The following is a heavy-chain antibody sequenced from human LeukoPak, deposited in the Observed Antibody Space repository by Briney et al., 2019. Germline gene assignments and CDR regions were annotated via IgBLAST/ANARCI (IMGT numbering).Heavy chain of an antibody. D-gene: IGHD5-18*01. CDR2: ISWNSGSI. CDR1: GFTFDDYA. CDR3: AKAKSVGYSYGFDY. J-gene: IGHJ4*02. V-gene: IGHV3-9*03. Sequence: QPGRSLRLSXAASGFTFDDYAMHWVRQAPGKGLEWVSGISWNSGSIGYADSVKGRFTISRDNAKNSLYLQMNSLRAEDMALYYCAKAKSVGYSYGFDYWGQGTLVTVSS.